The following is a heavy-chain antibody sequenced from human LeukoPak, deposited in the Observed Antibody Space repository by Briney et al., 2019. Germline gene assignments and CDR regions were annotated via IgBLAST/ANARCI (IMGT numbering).Heavy chain of an antibody. CDR3: AKVLEKSSGWSSGFDY. D-gene: IGHD6-19*01. J-gene: IGHJ4*02. CDR2: ISGSGGST. V-gene: IGHV3-23*01. Sequence: QPGGSLRLSSAASGFTFSSYAMSWVRQAPGKGLEWVSAISGSGGSTYYADSVKGRFTISRDNSKNTLYLQMNSLRAEDTAVYYCAKVLEKSSGWSSGFDYWGQGTLVTVSS. CDR1: GFTFSSYA.